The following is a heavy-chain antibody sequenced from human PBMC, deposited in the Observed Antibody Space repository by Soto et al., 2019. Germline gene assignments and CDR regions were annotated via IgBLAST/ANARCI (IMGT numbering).Heavy chain of an antibody. V-gene: IGHV1-69*01. CDR2: SIPIFGTA. Sequence: QVQLVQSGAEVKKPGSSVKVSCKASGGTCSSYAISWVRQAPGQGLEWMGGSIPIFGTANYAQKFQGRVTITADESKSTAYMELSSLRSEDTAVYSCARGGLHSRGWYGNFESGGQGPLVTVSS. D-gene: IGHD6-19*01. J-gene: IGHJ4*02. CDR3: ARGGLHSRGWYGNFES. CDR1: GGTCSSYA.